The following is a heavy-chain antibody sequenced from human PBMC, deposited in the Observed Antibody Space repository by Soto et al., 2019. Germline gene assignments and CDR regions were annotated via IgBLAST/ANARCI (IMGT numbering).Heavy chain of an antibody. Sequence: GESLKISCRGSGYSFASYWVVWVRQMPGKGLEWVAIIFPGDSDTRYSPSLQGQVTVSADKSINTAYLQWSSLKASDTAMYYCATRTTLNFYGMDVWGQGTAVTVSS. CDR3: ATRTTLNFYGMDV. CDR2: IFPGDSDT. CDR1: GYSFASYW. V-gene: IGHV5-51*01. J-gene: IGHJ6*02. D-gene: IGHD1-26*01.